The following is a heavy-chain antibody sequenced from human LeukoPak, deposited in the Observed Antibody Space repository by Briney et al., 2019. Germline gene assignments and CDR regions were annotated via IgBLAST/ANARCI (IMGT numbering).Heavy chain of an antibody. V-gene: IGHV1-2*06. Sequence: ASVKVSCKTSGYTFTGYYMYWMRQAPGQGLEWMGRINPKSGGTDYAPKFQGRVIMTRDTSVSTAYMELIGLTSDDTAIYYCASRVDTDLDYWGQGTLVTVSS. CDR2: INPKSGGT. CDR1: GYTFTGYY. D-gene: IGHD5-18*01. J-gene: IGHJ4*02. CDR3: ASRVDTDLDY.